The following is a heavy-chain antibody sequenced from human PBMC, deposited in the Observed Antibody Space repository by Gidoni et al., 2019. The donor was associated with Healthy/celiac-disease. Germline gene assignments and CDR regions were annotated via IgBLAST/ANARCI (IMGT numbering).Heavy chain of an antibody. Sequence: QVQLQESGPGLVKPSQTLSLTCTVSGRASSSGGYYWSWLRQHPGKGLEWIGYIYYSGSTYYNPSLKSRVTISVDTSKNQFSRKLSSVTAAATAVYYCARVKGSGWYVDYWGQGTLVTVSS. V-gene: IGHV4-31*03. CDR3: ARVKGSGWYVDY. J-gene: IGHJ4*02. CDR1: GRASSSGGYY. CDR2: IYYSGST. D-gene: IGHD6-19*01.